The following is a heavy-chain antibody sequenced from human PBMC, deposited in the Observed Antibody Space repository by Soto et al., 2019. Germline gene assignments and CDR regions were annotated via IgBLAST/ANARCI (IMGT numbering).Heavy chain of an antibody. CDR3: AGAVGNIVATIRNAFDI. D-gene: IGHD5-12*01. CDR1: GGSISSGDYY. J-gene: IGHJ3*02. CDR2: IYYSGST. Sequence: QVQLQESGPGLVKPSQTLSLTCTVSGGSISSGDYYWSWIRQPPGKGLEWIGYIYYSGSTYYNPSLKSRVTISVDTSKNQFSLKLSSVTAADTAVYYCAGAVGNIVATIRNAFDIWGQGTMVTVSS. V-gene: IGHV4-30-4*01.